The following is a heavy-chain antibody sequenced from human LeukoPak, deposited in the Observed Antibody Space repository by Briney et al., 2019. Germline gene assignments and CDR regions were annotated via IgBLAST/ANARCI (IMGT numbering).Heavy chain of an antibody. V-gene: IGHV4-39*01. CDR1: GGSISSSSYY. CDR2: IYYSGST. D-gene: IGHD3-9*01. J-gene: IGHJ5*02. CDR3: ARLGDNTYYDILTGYYANNWFDP. Sequence: SETLSLTCTVSGGSISSSSYYWGWIRQPPGKGLEWIGSIYYSGSTYYNPSLKSRVTISVDTPKNQFSLKLSSVTAADTAVYYCARLGDNTYYDILTGYYANNWFDPWGQGTLVTVSS.